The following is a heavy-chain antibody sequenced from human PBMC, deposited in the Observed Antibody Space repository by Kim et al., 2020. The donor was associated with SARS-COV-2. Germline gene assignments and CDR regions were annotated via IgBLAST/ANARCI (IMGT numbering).Heavy chain of an antibody. V-gene: IGHV4-34*01. CDR3: AREGFGSGWYYFDY. J-gene: IGHJ4*02. Sequence: SETLSLTCAVYGGSFSGYYWSWIRQPPGKGLEWIGEINHSGSTNYNPSLKSRVTISVDTSKNQFSLKLSSVTAADTAVYYCAREGFGSGWYYFDYWGQGT. CDR1: GGSFSGYY. CDR2: INHSGST. D-gene: IGHD6-19*01.